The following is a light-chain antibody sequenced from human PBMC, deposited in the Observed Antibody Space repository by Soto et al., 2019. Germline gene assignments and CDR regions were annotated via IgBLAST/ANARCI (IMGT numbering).Light chain of an antibody. Sequence: QSALTQPASVSGSPGQSITISCTGTSSDVGAYNYVSWYQQHPGKAPKLMIYEVTNRPSGVSNRFSGSKPGNTASLTISGLQAEDEADYYCSSYTSSRTWVFGGGTKLTVL. CDR1: SSDVGAYNY. CDR3: SSYTSSRTWV. CDR2: EVT. J-gene: IGLJ3*02. V-gene: IGLV2-14*01.